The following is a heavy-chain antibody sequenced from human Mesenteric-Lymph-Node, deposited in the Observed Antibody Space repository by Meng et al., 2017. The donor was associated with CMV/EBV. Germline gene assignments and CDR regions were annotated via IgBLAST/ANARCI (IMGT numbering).Heavy chain of an antibody. Sequence: ASVKVSCKASGYTFTGYYMCWVRQAPGQGLEWMGWINPNSGGTNYAQKFQGRVTMTRDTSISTAYMELSRLRSDDTAVYYCARVGYCSSTSCYTDYYYYGMDVWGQGTTVTVSS. CDR2: INPNSGGT. CDR3: ARVGYCSSTSCYTDYYYYGMDV. D-gene: IGHD2-2*02. J-gene: IGHJ6*02. CDR1: GYTFTGYY. V-gene: IGHV1-2*02.